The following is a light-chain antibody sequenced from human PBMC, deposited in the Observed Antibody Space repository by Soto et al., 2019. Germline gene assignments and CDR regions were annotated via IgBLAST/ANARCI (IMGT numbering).Light chain of an antibody. V-gene: IGKV3-20*01. CDR3: QQYGSSRIT. J-gene: IGKJ5*01. CDR2: GAS. Sequence: EIVLTQSPGTLSLSPGERATLSCRASQSVSSSYLAWYQQKPGQAPRLLIYGASSRATGIPDRFSGSGSGTEFTLTISRLEPEDFAVYYCQQYGSSRITFGQGTRLEIK. CDR1: QSVSSSY.